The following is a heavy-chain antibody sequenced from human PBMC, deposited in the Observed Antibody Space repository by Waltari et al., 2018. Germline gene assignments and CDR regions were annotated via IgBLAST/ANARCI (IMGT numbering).Heavy chain of an antibody. V-gene: IGHV1-69*13. CDR2: IIPSFGTA. D-gene: IGHD2-15*01. CDR1: GGTFSSYA. Sequence: QVQLVQSGAEVKKPGSSVKVSCKASGGTFSSYAISWVRQAPGQGLEWMGGIIPSFGTANYAQKFQGRVTITADESTSTAYMELGSLRSEDTAVYYCARDDCSGGSCPRNWFDPWGQGTLVTVSS. J-gene: IGHJ5*02. CDR3: ARDDCSGGSCPRNWFDP.